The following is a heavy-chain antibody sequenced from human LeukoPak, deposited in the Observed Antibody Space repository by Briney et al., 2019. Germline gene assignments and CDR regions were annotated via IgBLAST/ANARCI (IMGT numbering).Heavy chain of an antibody. D-gene: IGHD3-22*01. CDR1: GFTFSSYG. CDR2: IWYDGSNK. J-gene: IGHJ4*02. CDR3: ARDRTYYYDSSGDYYFDY. Sequence: PGGSLRLSCAASGFTFSSYGMQWVGQAPGKGGEWVAVIWYDGSNKYYADSVKGRFTISRDNSKITLYLQMNSLRAEDTAVYYCARDRTYYYDSSGDYYFDYWGQGTLVTVSS. V-gene: IGHV3-33*01.